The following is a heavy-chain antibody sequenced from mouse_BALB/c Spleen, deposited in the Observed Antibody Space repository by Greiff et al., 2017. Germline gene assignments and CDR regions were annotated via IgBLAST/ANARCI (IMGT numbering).Heavy chain of an antibody. CDR3: NARDGYYVRNWYFDV. CDR2: IDPENGDT. J-gene: IGHJ1*01. CDR1: GFNIKDYY. V-gene: IGHV14-4*02. Sequence: EVQLQESGAELVRSGASVKLSCTASGFNIKDYYMHWVKQRPEQGLEWIGWIDPENGDTEYAPKFQGKATMTADTSSNTAYLQLSSLTSEDTAVYYCNARDGYYVRNWYFDVWGEGTTVTVSS. D-gene: IGHD2-3*01.